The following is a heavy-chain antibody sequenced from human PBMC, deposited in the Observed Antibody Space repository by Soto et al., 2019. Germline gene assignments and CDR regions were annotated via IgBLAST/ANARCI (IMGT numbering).Heavy chain of an antibody. J-gene: IGHJ4*02. D-gene: IGHD6-13*01. CDR3: ARAYSSSCLDY. V-gene: IGHV4-34*01. CDR1: GGSFSCYY. Sequence: SETLSLTCAVYGGSFSCYYWSWIRQPPGKGLEWIGEINHSGSTNYNPSLKSRVTISVDTSKNQFSLKLSSVTAADTAVYYCARAYSSSCLDYWGQGTLVTVSS. CDR2: INHSGST.